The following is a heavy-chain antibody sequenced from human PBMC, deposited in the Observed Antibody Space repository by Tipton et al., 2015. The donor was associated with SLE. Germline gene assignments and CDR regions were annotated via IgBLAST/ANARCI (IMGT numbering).Heavy chain of an antibody. Sequence: GSLRLSCAASGFTVSSNYMSWVRQAPGKGLEWVSVIYSGGSTYYADSVKGRFTISRDNSKNTLYLQMNSLRAEDTAVYYCARSSGCIQLWSPLDCWGQGTLVTVSS. D-gene: IGHD5-18*01. CDR3: ARSSGCIQLWSPLDC. V-gene: IGHV3-53*01. CDR1: GFTVSSNY. J-gene: IGHJ4*02. CDR2: IYSGGST.